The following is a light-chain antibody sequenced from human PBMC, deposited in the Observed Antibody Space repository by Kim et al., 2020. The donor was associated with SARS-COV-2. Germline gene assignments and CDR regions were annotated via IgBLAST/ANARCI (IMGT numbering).Light chain of an antibody. CDR1: QSISSW. CDR2: DAS. V-gene: IGKV1-5*01. Sequence: AAVGDRVTITCRASQSISSWLAWYQQKPGKAPKLLIYDASSLESGVPSRFSGSGSGTEFTLTISSLQPDDFATYYCQQDNSYPWTFGQGTKVDIK. CDR3: QQDNSYPWT. J-gene: IGKJ1*01.